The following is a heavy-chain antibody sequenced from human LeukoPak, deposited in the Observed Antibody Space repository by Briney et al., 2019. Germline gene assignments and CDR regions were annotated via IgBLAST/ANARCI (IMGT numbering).Heavy chain of an antibody. J-gene: IGHJ4*02. CDR2: LHSSGET. CDR3: ATMFGESSDFDH. V-gene: IGHV4-4*07. Sequence: SETLSLTCVVSGGSISAYYWNWIRQPAGKGLEWIGRLHSSGETTSNPSLMSRATMSLDTSRNHFSLNLTSVTAADTAIYYCATMFGESSDFDHWGQGTLVTVSS. CDR1: GGSISAYY. D-gene: IGHD3-10*02.